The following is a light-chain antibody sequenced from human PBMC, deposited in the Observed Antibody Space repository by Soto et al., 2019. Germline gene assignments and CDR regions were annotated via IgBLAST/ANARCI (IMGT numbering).Light chain of an antibody. V-gene: IGKV1-12*01. CDR2: TAS. J-gene: IGKJ1*01. CDR3: QQTDSFPQT. Sequence: DIQMTQSPSSVSASVGDRVTISCRASQGISTWLAWYQQSPGKAPKLLIYTASSLQTGVPSRFSGSGSGTDFTLIISSLQPEDFATYYCQQTDSFPQTFGQGTKVEIK. CDR1: QGISTW.